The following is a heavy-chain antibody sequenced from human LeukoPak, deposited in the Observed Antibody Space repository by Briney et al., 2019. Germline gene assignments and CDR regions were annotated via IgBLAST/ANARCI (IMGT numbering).Heavy chain of an antibody. J-gene: IGHJ6*02. CDR2: IRYDGSNK. D-gene: IGHD3-22*01. CDR3: ATGGVVTFPYYYYYGMDV. CDR1: GFTFSSYG. Sequence: GGSLRLSCAASGFTFSSYGMHWVRQAPGKGLEWVAFIRYDGSNKYYADSVKGRFTISRDNSKNTLYLQMNSLRAEDTAVYYCATGGVVTFPYYYYYGMDVWGQGTTVTVSS. V-gene: IGHV3-30*02.